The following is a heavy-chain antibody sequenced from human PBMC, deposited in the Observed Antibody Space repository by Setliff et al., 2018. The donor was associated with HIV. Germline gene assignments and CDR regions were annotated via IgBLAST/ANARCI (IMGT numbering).Heavy chain of an antibody. CDR2: INPNTGGT. CDR3: ARDNRTGYSGGWPLDF. Sequence: ASVKVSCKASGYTFTDHYITWFQQAPGKGLEWMAWINPNTGGTQYAQKFQGRVTVTRDTPYRTAYMDLNRLTSGDKAVYFCARDNRTGYSGGWPLDFWGQGTLVTVSS. CDR1: GYTFTDHY. D-gene: IGHD6-19*01. J-gene: IGHJ4*02. V-gene: IGHV1-2*02.